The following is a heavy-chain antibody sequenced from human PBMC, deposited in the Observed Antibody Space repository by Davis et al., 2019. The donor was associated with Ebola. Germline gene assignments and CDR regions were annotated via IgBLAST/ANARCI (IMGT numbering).Heavy chain of an antibody. CDR1: GYTFTNYY. J-gene: IGHJ3*02. CDR3: TTPGGQDSGYDVFDI. V-gene: IGHV1-46*03. Sequence: AASVKVSCKASGYTFTNYYMHWVRQAPGQGLEWMGMINPNYGRTIYAQKFQGRVTVTRDTSTTTVYMDLSSLRSEDTALYYCTTPGGQDSGYDVFDIWGQGTMVTVSS. CDR2: INPNYGRT. D-gene: IGHD5-12*01.